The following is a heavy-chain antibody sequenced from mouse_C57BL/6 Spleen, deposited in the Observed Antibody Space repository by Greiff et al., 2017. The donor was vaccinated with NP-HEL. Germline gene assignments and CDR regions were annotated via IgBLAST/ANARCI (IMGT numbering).Heavy chain of an antibody. CDR2: INPGSGGT. J-gene: IGHJ4*01. CDR1: GYAFTNYL. Sequence: QVQLQQSGAELVRPGTSVKVSCKASGYAFTNYLIEWVKQRPGQGLEWIGVINPGSGGTNYNEKFKGKATLTADKSSSTAYMQLSSLTSEDSAVYFCARGDYDYDVDAMDYWGQGTSVTVSS. D-gene: IGHD2-4*01. CDR3: ARGDYDYDVDAMDY. V-gene: IGHV1-54*01.